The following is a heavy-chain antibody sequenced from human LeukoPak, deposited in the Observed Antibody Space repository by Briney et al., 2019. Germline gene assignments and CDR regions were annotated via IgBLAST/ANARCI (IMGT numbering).Heavy chain of an antibody. Sequence: ASVKVSCKASGGTFSSYGISWVRQAPGQGLEWMGWISAYNGNTNYAQKLQGRVAMTTDTSTSTAYMELRSLRSDDTAVYYCARGSNRPYSSSHHDYWGQGTLVTVSS. D-gene: IGHD6-13*01. CDR3: ARGSNRPYSSSHHDY. V-gene: IGHV1-18*01. CDR1: GGTFSSYG. CDR2: ISAYNGNT. J-gene: IGHJ4*02.